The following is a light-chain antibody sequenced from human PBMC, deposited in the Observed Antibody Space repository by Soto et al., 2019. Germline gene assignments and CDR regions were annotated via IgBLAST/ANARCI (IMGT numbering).Light chain of an antibody. CDR3: QQSYSTLVP. CDR2: AAS. CDR1: QSISSY. V-gene: IGKV1-39*01. J-gene: IGKJ2*01. Sequence: DIQMTQSPSSLSASVGDRVTITCRASQSISSYLNWYQQKPGKAPKLLIYAASSLQSGVPSRCSGSGSGTDFTLTISSLQPEDFATYYCQQSYSTLVPFGQGTKLEIK.